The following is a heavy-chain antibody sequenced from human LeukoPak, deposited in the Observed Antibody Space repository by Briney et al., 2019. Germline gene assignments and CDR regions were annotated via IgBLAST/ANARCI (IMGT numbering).Heavy chain of an antibody. CDR1: GFIFSDYA. CDR3: AKVLLGYCSY. J-gene: IGHJ4*02. D-gene: IGHD2-15*01. CDR2: ISGSGGST. Sequence: GGSLRLSCSASGFIFSDYAMSWVRQAPGKGLEWVSAISGSGGSTYYADSVKGRFTISRDNSKSTLYLRMNSLRAEDTAVYYCAKVLLGYCSYWGQGTLVTVSS. V-gene: IGHV3-23*01.